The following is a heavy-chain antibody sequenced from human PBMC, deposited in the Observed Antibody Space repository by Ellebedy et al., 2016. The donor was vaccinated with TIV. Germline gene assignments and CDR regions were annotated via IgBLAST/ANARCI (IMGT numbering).Heavy chain of an antibody. J-gene: IGHJ4*02. Sequence: GGSLRLSXSASGFTFSSYSMNWVRQAPGKGLEWVSSISTSGSYIYYADSVKGRFTLSRDNAKNSVYLQMNSLRAEDTAVYYCAREIGGSGSAWGQGTLVTVSS. V-gene: IGHV3-21*01. CDR1: GFTFSSYS. CDR2: ISTSGSYI. D-gene: IGHD3-10*01. CDR3: AREIGGSGSA.